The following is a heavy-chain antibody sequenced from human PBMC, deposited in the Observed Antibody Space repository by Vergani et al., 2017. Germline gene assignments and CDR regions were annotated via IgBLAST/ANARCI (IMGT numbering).Heavy chain of an antibody. J-gene: IGHJ3*02. CDR1: GFTFSSYD. D-gene: IGHD2-8*01. V-gene: IGHV3-13*01. CDR2: IGTAGDT. CDR3: ARGGGLSLMVYAHLDAFDI. Sequence: VQLVESGGGLVQPGGSLRLSCAASGFTFSSYDMHWVRQATGKGLEWVSAIGTAGDTYYPGSVKGRFTISRENAKNSLYLQMNSLRAGDTAVYYCARGGGLSLMVYAHLDAFDIWGQGTMVTVSS.